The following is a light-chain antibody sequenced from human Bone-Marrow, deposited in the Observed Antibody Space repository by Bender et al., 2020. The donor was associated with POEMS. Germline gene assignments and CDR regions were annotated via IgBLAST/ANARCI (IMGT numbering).Light chain of an antibody. CDR3: SSYTSTNTLVV. CDR1: SSDVGGYNF. Sequence: QSALTQPASVSGSPGQSITVSCTGTSSDVGGYNFVSWYQHHPGKAPKLMIYDVTHRPSGVSDRFSGSKSGNTASLTISGLQAEDEADYYCSSYTSTNTLVVFGGGTKLTVL. J-gene: IGLJ2*01. V-gene: IGLV2-14*03. CDR2: DVT.